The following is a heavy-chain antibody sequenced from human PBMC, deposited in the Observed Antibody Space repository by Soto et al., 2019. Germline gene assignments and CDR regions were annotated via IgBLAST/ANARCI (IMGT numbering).Heavy chain of an antibody. CDR3: ARDADTAMGFDY. CDR1: GGTFSSYA. V-gene: IGHV1-69*13. D-gene: IGHD5-18*01. CDR2: IIPIFGTA. J-gene: IGHJ4*02. Sequence: GASVKVSCKASGGTFSSYAISWVRQAPGQGLEWMGGIIPIFGTANYAQKFQGRVTITADESTSTAYMELSSLRSEDTAVYYCARDADTAMGFDYWGQGTLVTVSS.